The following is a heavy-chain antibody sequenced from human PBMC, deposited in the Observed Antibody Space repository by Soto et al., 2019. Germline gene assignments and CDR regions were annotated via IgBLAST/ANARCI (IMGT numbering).Heavy chain of an antibody. CDR1: GGSFSGYY. Sequence: SETLSLTCAVYGGSFSGYYWSWIRQPPGKGLEWIGEINHSGSTNYNPSLKSRVTILVDTSKNQFSLKLSSVTAADTAVYYCARAAKTDGMDVWGQGTTVTVSS. CDR2: INHSGST. CDR3: ARAAKTDGMDV. V-gene: IGHV4-34*01. J-gene: IGHJ6*02.